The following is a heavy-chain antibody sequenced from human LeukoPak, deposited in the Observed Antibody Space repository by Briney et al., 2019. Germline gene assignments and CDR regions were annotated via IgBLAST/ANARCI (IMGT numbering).Heavy chain of an antibody. Sequence: SGGSLRLSCAASGFTFSSYGMHWVRQAPGKGLEWVAFIRYDGSNKYYADSVKGRFTISRDNSKNTLYLQMNSLRAEDTAVYYCAKTGGPYSSGWYPPIGCWGQGTLVTVSS. D-gene: IGHD6-19*01. J-gene: IGHJ4*02. CDR2: IRYDGSNK. CDR1: GFTFSSYG. V-gene: IGHV3-30*02. CDR3: AKTGGPYSSGWYPPIGC.